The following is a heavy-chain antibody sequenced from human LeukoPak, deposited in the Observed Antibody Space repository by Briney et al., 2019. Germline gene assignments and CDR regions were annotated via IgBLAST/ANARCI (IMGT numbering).Heavy chain of an antibody. V-gene: IGHV1-69*02. CDR1: GGTSSSYT. J-gene: IGHJ3*02. CDR2: IIPILGIA. Sequence: SVKVSCKASGGTSSSYTISWVRQAPGQGLEWMGRIIPILGIANYTKKFQGRVTITADKSTSTAYMELSSLRSDDTALYYCARRAEWFSWTRLDAFDIWGQGSMVTVSS. D-gene: IGHD3-3*01. CDR3: ARRAEWFSWTRLDAFDI.